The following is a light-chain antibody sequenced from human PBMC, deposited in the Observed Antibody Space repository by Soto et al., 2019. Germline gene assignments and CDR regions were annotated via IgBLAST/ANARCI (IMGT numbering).Light chain of an antibody. CDR1: SSNIGSNY. J-gene: IGLJ3*02. V-gene: IGLV1-47*01. CDR2: RNN. CDR3: AAWDDSLSGWV. Sequence: QSVLTQPPSASGTPGQRVTISCSGSSSNIGSNYVYWYQQFPGTAPKLLIYRNNQRPSGVPDRFSGSKSGTSASLAISGLLSEDEADYHCAAWDDSLSGWVFGGGTKLTVL.